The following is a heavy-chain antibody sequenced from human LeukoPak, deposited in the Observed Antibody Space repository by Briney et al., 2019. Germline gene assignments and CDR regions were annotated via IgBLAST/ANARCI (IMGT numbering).Heavy chain of an antibody. CDR1: GFTFSSYA. V-gene: IGHV3-33*08. J-gene: IGHJ5*02. Sequence: GGSLRLSCAASGFTFSSYAMHWVRQAPGKGLEWVAVIWSDGSNKFCADSVKGRFTISRDNSKNTLYLQMNSLRVEDTAVYYCARDSLGTSSGWFDPWGQGTLVTVSS. CDR3: ARDSLGTSSGWFDP. D-gene: IGHD6-19*01. CDR2: IWSDGSNK.